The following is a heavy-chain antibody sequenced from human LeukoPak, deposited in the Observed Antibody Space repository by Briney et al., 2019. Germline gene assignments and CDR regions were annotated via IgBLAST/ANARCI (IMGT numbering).Heavy chain of an antibody. CDR1: GGSISSGGYY. V-gene: IGHV4-31*03. D-gene: IGHD3-22*01. CDR3: ARGTARYYYDSSGYEL. J-gene: IGHJ4*02. CDR2: IYYSGST. Sequence: SETLSLTCTVSGGSISSGGYYWSWLRQHPGKGLEWIGYIYYSGSTYYNPSLKSRVTISVDTSKNQFSLKLSSVTAADTAVYYCARGTARYYYDSSGYELWGQGTLVTVSS.